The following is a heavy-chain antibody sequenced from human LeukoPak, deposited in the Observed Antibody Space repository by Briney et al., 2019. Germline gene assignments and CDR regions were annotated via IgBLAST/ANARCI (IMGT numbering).Heavy chain of an antibody. CDR2: ISYDGSNK. J-gene: IGHJ4*02. CDR3: AKDRGSGSYYGSDY. V-gene: IGHV3-30*18. D-gene: IGHD3-10*01. CDR1: GFTFSSYG. Sequence: GRSLRLSCAASGFTFSSYGMHWVRQAPGKGLEWEAVISYDGSNKYYADSVKGRFTISRDNSKNTLYLQMNSLRAEDTAVYYCAKDRGSGSYYGSDYWGQGTLVTVSS.